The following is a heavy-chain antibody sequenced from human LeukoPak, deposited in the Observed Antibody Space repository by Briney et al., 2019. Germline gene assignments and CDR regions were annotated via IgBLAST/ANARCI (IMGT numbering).Heavy chain of an antibody. CDR3: ARARRIIDY. J-gene: IGHJ4*02. CDR2: IYTSGST. V-gene: IGHV4-61*02. Sequence: PSETLSLTCSVSGGSISSRSYYWSWIRQPAGKGLEWIGRIYTSGSTNYNPSLKSRVTISVDTSKNQFSLKLSSVTAADTAVYYCARARRIIDYWGQGTLVTVSS. D-gene: IGHD2-15*01. CDR1: GGSISSRSYY.